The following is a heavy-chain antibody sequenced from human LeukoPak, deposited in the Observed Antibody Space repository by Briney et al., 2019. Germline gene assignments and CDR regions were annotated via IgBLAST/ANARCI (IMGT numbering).Heavy chain of an antibody. J-gene: IGHJ5*02. D-gene: IGHD3-22*01. Sequence: GGSLRLSCAASGFTFSDYWMSWVRQTPGKGLKWVANINQDGSAKNYVDSVKGRFTISRDNSKNSLYLQMNSLRAEDTAIYFCARKTYYYDTSPAGWFDTWGQGTLGTVFS. V-gene: IGHV3-7*01. CDR3: ARKTYYYDTSPAGWFDT. CDR1: GFTFSDYW. CDR2: INQDGSAK.